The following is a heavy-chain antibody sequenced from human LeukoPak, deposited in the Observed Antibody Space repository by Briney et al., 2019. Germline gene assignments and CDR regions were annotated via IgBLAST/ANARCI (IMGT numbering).Heavy chain of an antibody. CDR3: AREVLVVVAATHDAFDI. CDR2: IYYSGST. D-gene: IGHD2-15*01. CDR1: GGSISSYY. J-gene: IGHJ3*02. Sequence: SETLSLTCTVSGGSISSYYWSWIRQPPGKGLEWIGYIYYSGSTNYNPSLKSRVTISVDTSKNQFSLKLSSVTAADTAVYYCAREVLVVVAATHDAFDIWGQGTMVTVSS. V-gene: IGHV4-59*12.